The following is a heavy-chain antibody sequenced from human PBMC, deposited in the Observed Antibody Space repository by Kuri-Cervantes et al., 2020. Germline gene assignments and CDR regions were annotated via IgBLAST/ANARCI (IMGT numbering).Heavy chain of an antibody. V-gene: IGHV4-31*02. CDR2: IYYSGST. Sequence: SCTVSGGSISSGGYYWSWIRQHPGKGLEWIGYIYYSGSTYYNPSLKSRVTISVDTSKNQFSLKLSSVTAADTAVYYCASSGSSTFDYWGQGTLVTVSS. D-gene: IGHD3-10*01. J-gene: IGHJ4*02. CDR3: ASSGSSTFDY. CDR1: GGSISSGGYY.